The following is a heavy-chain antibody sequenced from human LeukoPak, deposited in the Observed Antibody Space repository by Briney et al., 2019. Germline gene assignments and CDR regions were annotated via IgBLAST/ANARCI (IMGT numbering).Heavy chain of an antibody. Sequence: ASVKVSCKASGYTFTGYYMHWVRQAPGQGLEWMGWINLNSGGTNYAQKFQGRVTMTRDTSISTAYMELSGLRSDDTAVYYCARANMVRGVGLFFDRNWFDPWGQGTLVTVSS. CDR1: GYTFTGYY. V-gene: IGHV1-2*02. CDR3: ARANMVRGVGLFFDRNWFDP. CDR2: INLNSGGT. J-gene: IGHJ5*02. D-gene: IGHD3-10*01.